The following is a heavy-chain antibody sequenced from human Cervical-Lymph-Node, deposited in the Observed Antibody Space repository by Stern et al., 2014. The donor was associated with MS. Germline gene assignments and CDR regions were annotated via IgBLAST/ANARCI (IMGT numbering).Heavy chain of an antibody. CDR2: IYPGDCDT. Sequence: EVQLVESGAEVKKPGESLKISCKGSGYSFTSYWIGWVRQMPGKGLERMGIIYPGDCDTRYSPSFQGQVTISADKSIRTAYLQWSSLKASDTAMYYCARHSSSWIGGYYFDYWGQGTLVTVSS. CDR3: ARHSSSWIGGYYFDY. D-gene: IGHD6-13*01. J-gene: IGHJ4*02. V-gene: IGHV5-51*01. CDR1: GYSFTSYW.